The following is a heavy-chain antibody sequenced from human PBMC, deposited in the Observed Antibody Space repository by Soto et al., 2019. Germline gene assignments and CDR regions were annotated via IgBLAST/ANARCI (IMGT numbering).Heavy chain of an antibody. CDR1: GDSIRGSNFY. V-gene: IGHV4-39*01. J-gene: IGHJ4*02. CDR2: VYYSGST. Sequence: QLQLQESGPGLVKPSETLSLTCTLSGDSIRGSNFYWAWIRQPPGQELEWVGTVYYSGSTYYHPSLKSRVTLSVDPSKNQFSLRLSSVTASDTGTYFCARHGGTTPFDFWGQGMQVAVSS. CDR3: ARHGGTTPFDF. D-gene: IGHD4-17*01.